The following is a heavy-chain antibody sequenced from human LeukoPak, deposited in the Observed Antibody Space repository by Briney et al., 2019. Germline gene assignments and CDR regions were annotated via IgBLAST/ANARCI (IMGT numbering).Heavy chain of an antibody. CDR1: GFTFTSSA. V-gene: IGHV1-58*02. D-gene: IGHD3-10*01. CDR2: IVVSSGNT. CDR3: AAGRGSLDV. J-gene: IGHJ6*04. Sequence: SVKVSCKASGFTFTSSAMKWVRQARGQGLEWIGWIVVSSGNTNYAQKFQERVTITTDKSTSTAYMELSSLRSEDTAVYYCAAGRGSLDVWGKGTTVTVSS.